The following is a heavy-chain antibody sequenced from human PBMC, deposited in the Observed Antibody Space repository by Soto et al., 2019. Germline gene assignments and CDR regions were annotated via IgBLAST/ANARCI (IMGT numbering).Heavy chain of an antibody. CDR3: ASVRQLVGYFYYYMDV. D-gene: IGHD6-6*01. J-gene: IGHJ6*03. V-gene: IGHV1-18*01. Sequence: GASVKVSCKASGYTFTNYGITWVRQAPGQGLEWMGWISAYNGDTHYTQRLQGRVTMTTDTSTSTAYRELRGLRSDDTAVYYCASVRQLVGYFYYYMDVWGKGTTVTVSS. CDR2: ISAYNGDT. CDR1: GYTFTNYG.